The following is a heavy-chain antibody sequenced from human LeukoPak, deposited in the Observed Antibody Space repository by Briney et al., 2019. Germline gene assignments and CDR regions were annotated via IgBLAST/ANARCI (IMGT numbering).Heavy chain of an antibody. Sequence: KASETLSLTCTVSGGSISSYYWSWIRQPPGKGLEWIGYIYYSGSTNYNPSLKSRVTISVDTSKNQFSLRLSSVTAADTAVYYCATSPYGDYVLYWGQGTLVTVSS. V-gene: IGHV4-59*08. CDR1: GGSISSYY. CDR2: IYYSGST. CDR3: ATSPYGDYVLY. J-gene: IGHJ4*02. D-gene: IGHD4-17*01.